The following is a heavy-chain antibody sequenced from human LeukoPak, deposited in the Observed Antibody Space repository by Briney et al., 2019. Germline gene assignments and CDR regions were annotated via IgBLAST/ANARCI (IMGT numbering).Heavy chain of an antibody. CDR1: GYSFTTSW. CDR3: ARQIAVAGTRDY. CDR2: IFPSDSDT. J-gene: IGHJ4*02. D-gene: IGHD6-19*01. Sequence: GESLKISCKGSGYSFTTSWIGWVRQMPGKGLEWMGIIFPSDSDTKYSPSFQGQVTISADKSISTAYLQWSSLKASDTAMYYCARQIAVAGTRDYWGQGTLVTVSS. V-gene: IGHV5-51*01.